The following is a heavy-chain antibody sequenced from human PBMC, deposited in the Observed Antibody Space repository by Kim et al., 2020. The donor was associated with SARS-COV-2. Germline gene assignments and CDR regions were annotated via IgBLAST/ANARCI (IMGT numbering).Heavy chain of an antibody. J-gene: IGHJ3*02. CDR1: GYTFTNYD. CDR3: ARPLMITFGGVTAKVAFDI. Sequence: ASVTVSCKASGYTFTNYDINWVRQATGQGLEWMGWMNPNSGNTGYAQKFQGRVTMTRNTSISTAYMELSGLRSEDTAVYYCARPLMITFGGVTAKVAFDIWGQGTMVTVSS. CDR2: MNPNSGNT. V-gene: IGHV1-8*01. D-gene: IGHD3-16*01.